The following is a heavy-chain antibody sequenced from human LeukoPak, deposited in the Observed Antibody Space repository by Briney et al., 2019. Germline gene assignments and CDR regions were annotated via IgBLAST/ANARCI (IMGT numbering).Heavy chain of an antibody. CDR2: MSYDGSNQ. CDR1: GFTFSSYG. D-gene: IGHD7-27*01. V-gene: IGHV3-30*02. J-gene: IGHJ4*02. CDR3: AKDREASWATDY. Sequence: GGSLRLSCAASGFTFSSYGMHWVRQAPGKGLEWVAFMSYDGSNQNHVDSVKGRFTISRDNSKNTLYLQMNSLRAEDTAVYYCAKDREASWATDYWGQGTLVTVSS.